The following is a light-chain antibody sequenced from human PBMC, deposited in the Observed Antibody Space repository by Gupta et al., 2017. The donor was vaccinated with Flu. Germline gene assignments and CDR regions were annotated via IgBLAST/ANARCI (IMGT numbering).Light chain of an antibody. Sequence: SYELTQPPSVSVSPGQTASITCSGDRLGDKYACWYQQKPGQSPVFVMYRDSRRPSGIPERFSGSNSGNTATLTISGTQTMDEADYYCQAWDSTAVFFGGGTKLTVL. CDR2: RDS. CDR3: QAWDSTAVF. CDR1: RLGDKY. J-gene: IGLJ2*01. V-gene: IGLV3-1*01.